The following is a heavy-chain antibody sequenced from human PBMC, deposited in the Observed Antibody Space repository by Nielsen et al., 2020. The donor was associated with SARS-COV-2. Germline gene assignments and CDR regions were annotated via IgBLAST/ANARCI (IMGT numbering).Heavy chain of an antibody. Sequence: GESLKISCAASGFTFSSYGMHWVRQAPGKGLEWVAVIWYDGSNKYYADSVKGRFTISRDNSKNTLYLQMNSLRAEDTAVYYCARGRRCSSTSCYKYYFDYWGQGTLVTVSS. D-gene: IGHD2-2*01. CDR2: IWYDGSNK. V-gene: IGHV3-33*01. CDR1: GFTFSSYG. J-gene: IGHJ4*02. CDR3: ARGRRCSSTSCYKYYFDY.